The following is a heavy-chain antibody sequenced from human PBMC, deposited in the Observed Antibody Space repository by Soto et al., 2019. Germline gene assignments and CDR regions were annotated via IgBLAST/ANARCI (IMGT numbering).Heavy chain of an antibody. J-gene: IGHJ1*01. CDR2: ISYDGSNK. D-gene: IGHD6-19*01. CDR1: GFTFSTYA. Sequence: QVQLVESGGGVVQPGRSLRLSCAASGFTFSTYALHWVRQAPGKGLEWVAIISYDGSNKYYADSVKGRFTISRDNSKDTLYLQMNSLRPEDTALYYCARGGYSSGWSTEYFQHWGQGTLVTVSS. CDR3: ARGGYSSGWSTEYFQH. V-gene: IGHV3-30-3*01.